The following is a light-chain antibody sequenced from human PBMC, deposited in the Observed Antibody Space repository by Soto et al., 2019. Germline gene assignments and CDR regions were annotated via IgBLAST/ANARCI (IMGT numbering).Light chain of an antibody. CDR2: AAS. CDR1: QGISSY. J-gene: IGKJ4*01. Sequence: DIQLTQSPSFLSASVGDRVTITCRASQGISSYLAWYQQKPGKAPKLLIYAASTLQSGVPSRFSGSGSGTEFTLTISSLQPEDFATYYCQQLISYPPIFGGGTKVEIK. V-gene: IGKV1-9*01. CDR3: QQLISYPPI.